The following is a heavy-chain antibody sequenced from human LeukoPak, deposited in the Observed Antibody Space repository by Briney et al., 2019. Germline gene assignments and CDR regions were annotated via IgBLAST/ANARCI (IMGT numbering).Heavy chain of an antibody. J-gene: IGHJ4*02. CDR3: ARARRFFDY. Sequence: SETLSLTCTVSGGSISSYYWSWIRQPPGKGLEWIGEINHSGSTNYNPSLKSRVTISVDTSKNQFSLKLSSVTAADTAVYYCARARRFFDYWGQGTLVTVSS. CDR1: GGSISSYY. V-gene: IGHV4-34*01. CDR2: INHSGST.